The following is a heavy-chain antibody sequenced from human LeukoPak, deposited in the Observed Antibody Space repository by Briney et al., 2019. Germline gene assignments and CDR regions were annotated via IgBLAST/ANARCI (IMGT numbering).Heavy chain of an antibody. V-gene: IGHV4-59*01. CDR3: ASLGGLRYFDWLFDY. D-gene: IGHD3-9*01. CDR1: GGSISSYY. J-gene: IGHJ4*02. CDR2: IYYSGST. Sequence: SETLSLTCTVSGGSISSYYWSWIRHPPGKGLEWIGYIYYSGSTNYNPSLKSRVTISVDTSKNQFSLKLSSVTAADTAVYYCASLGGLRYFDWLFDYWGQGTLVTVSS.